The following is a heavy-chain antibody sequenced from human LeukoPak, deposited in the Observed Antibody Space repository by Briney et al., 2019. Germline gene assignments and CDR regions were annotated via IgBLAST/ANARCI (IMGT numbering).Heavy chain of an antibody. Sequence: SVKVSCKASGGTFSSYAISWVRQAPGQGLEWMGGIIPIFGTANYAQKFQGRVTITTDESTSTAYMELSSLRSEDTAVYYCARDGEPYQLQYYFDYWGQGTLVTVSS. V-gene: IGHV1-69*05. J-gene: IGHJ4*02. CDR2: IIPIFGTA. D-gene: IGHD2-2*01. CDR3: ARDGEPYQLQYYFDY. CDR1: GGTFSSYA.